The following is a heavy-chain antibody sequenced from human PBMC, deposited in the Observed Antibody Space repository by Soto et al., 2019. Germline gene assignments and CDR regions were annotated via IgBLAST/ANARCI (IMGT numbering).Heavy chain of an antibody. D-gene: IGHD3-9*01. J-gene: IGHJ5*02. V-gene: IGHV4-59*01. CDR1: GGSISSYY. CDR3: ERDRLATWFDP. Sequence: PSETLSLTCTVSGGSISSYYWNWIRQPPGKGLEWIGYIYYSGSTKYNPSLKSRVTISVDTSKNQFSLKLSSVTAADTAVYYCERDRLATWFDPWGQGTLVTVSS. CDR2: IYYSGST.